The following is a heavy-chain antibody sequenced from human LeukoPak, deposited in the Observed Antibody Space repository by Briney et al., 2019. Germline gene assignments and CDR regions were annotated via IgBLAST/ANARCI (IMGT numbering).Heavy chain of an antibody. Sequence: GGSLRLSCAASGFTFSNYGMHWVRQAPGKGLEWVAFIRYDGSNKNYADSVKGRFTISRDNSKNTLSPQMTSLRAEDTAVYYCAKKGSSTWYHFDYWGQGTLVTVSS. V-gene: IGHV3-30*02. CDR1: GFTFSNYG. CDR3: AKKGSSTWYHFDY. J-gene: IGHJ4*02. D-gene: IGHD6-13*01. CDR2: IRYDGSNK.